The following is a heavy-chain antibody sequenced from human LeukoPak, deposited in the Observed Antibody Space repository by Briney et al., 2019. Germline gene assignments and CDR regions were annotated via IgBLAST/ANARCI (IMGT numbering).Heavy chain of an antibody. Sequence: SVKVSCKASGGTFSSYAISWVRQAPGQGLEWMGGIIPIFGTANYAQKFQGRVTITTDESTSTAYMELSSLRSEDTAVYYCARGPTDGGNPGGWFDPWGQGTLVTVSS. J-gene: IGHJ5*02. V-gene: IGHV1-69*05. CDR2: IIPIFGTA. CDR1: GGTFSSYA. D-gene: IGHD4-23*01. CDR3: ARGPTDGGNPGGWFDP.